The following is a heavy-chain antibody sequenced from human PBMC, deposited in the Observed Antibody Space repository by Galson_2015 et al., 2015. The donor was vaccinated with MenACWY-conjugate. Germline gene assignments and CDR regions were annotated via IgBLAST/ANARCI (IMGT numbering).Heavy chain of an antibody. CDR3: ARTAGSVPP. J-gene: IGHJ5*02. Sequence: SLRLSCAASGFTISSFSMNWVRQAPGKGLEWVSSISATSATIYYADSVKGRFTISRDNAKNSLYLQMNSLRAEDTAVYYCARTAGSVPPWGLGTLVTVSS. V-gene: IGHV3-21*01. D-gene: IGHD6-13*01. CDR2: ISATSATI. CDR1: GFTISSFS.